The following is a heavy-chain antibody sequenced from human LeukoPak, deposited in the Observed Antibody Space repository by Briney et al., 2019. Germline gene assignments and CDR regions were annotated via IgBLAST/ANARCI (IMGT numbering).Heavy chain of an antibody. CDR1: GGSISSYY. CDR3: ARHGRSSGWHEYYFDY. D-gene: IGHD6-19*01. Sequence: SETLSLTCTVSGGSISSYYWSWIRQPPGKGLEWIGYIYYSGSTNYNPSLKSRVTISVDTSKNQFSLKLSSVTAADTAVYYCARHGRSSGWHEYYFDYWGQGTLVTVSS. V-gene: IGHV4-59*08. J-gene: IGHJ4*02. CDR2: IYYSGST.